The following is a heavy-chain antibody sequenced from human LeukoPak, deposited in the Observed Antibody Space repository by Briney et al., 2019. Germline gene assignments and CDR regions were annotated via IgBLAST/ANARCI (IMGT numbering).Heavy chain of an antibody. D-gene: IGHD3-22*01. CDR2: IYYSGST. Sequence: PSETLSLTCTVSGGSISSYYWSWIRQPPGKGLEWIGYIYYSGSTNYNPSLKSRVTISVDTSKNQFSLKLSYVTAADTAIYYCARGPDSSGYYYFDYWGQGTLVAVSS. CDR1: GGSISSYY. CDR3: ARGPDSSGYYYFDY. J-gene: IGHJ4*02. V-gene: IGHV4-59*01.